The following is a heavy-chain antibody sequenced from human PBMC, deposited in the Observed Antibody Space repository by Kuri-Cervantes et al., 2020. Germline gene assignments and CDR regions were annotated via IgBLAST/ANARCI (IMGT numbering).Heavy chain of an antibody. CDR1: GFTFSSYA. CDR3: ARGRGYYGSGIWFDP. V-gene: IGHV3-64*01. CDR2: TSSNGGST. J-gene: IGHJ5*02. D-gene: IGHD3-10*01. Sequence: GGSLRLSCAASGFTFSSYAMHWVRQAPGKGLEYVSATSSNGGSTYYANSVKGRFTISRDNAKNSLYLQMNSLRAEDTAVYYCARGRGYYGSGIWFDPWGQGTLVTVSS.